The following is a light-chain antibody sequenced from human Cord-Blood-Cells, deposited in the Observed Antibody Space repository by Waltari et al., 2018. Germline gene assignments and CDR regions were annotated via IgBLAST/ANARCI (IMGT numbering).Light chain of an antibody. Sequence: DIQMTQSPSSLSASVGDIVSITCQASQDISNYLNWYQQKPGKAPELLIYDAANLETGGPSRFSGSGSGTDFTFTISSLQPEEIATYDCQQYDKLTLTFGGGTKVEIK. CDR1: QDISNY. CDR2: DAA. J-gene: IGKJ4*01. V-gene: IGKV1-33*01. CDR3: QQYDKLTLT.